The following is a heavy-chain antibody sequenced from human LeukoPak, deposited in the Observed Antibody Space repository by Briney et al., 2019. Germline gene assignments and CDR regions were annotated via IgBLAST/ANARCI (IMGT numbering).Heavy chain of an antibody. CDR1: GYTFTTYD. Sequence: ASVTVSCKASGYTFTTYDINWVRQATGQGLEWMGWMTPTSGNTGYAQKFQGRVTLTRNTSTNTAYMELSSLRSDDTAVYYCARNPYRSGAMDVWGQGTTVTLSS. J-gene: IGHJ6*02. D-gene: IGHD3-10*01. V-gene: IGHV1-8*02. CDR3: ARNPYRSGAMDV. CDR2: MTPTSGNT.